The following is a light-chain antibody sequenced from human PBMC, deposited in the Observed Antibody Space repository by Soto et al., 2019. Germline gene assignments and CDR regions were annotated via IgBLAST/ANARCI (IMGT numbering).Light chain of an antibody. CDR2: DAS. J-gene: IGKJ5*01. V-gene: IGKV3-20*01. CDR3: QQYGSSPRT. CDR1: QSVSSSF. Sequence: EIVLTQSPGTLSLSPGERATLSCRASQSVSSSFLAWYQQKVGQAPRLLIYDASSRATGIPDRFSGSGSGKDFTLTISRLEPGDFAVYYCQQYGSSPRTFGQGTRLDIK.